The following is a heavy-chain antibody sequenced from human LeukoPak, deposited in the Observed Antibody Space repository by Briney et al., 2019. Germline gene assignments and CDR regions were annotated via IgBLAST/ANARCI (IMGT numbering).Heavy chain of an antibody. CDR2: ISGSGGST. J-gene: IGHJ4*02. CDR1: GGSISSSN. V-gene: IGHV3-23*01. CDR3: AKAFFAGNYYDSFPAG. Sequence: PSETLSLTCAVSGGSISSSNWWSWIRQPPGKGLEWVSAISGSGGSTYYADSVKGRFTISRDNSKNTLYLQMNSLRAEDTAVYYCAKAFFAGNYYDSFPAGWGQGTLATVSS. D-gene: IGHD3-22*01.